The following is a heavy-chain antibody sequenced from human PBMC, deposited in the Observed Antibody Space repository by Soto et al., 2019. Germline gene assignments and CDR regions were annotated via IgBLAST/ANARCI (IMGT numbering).Heavy chain of an antibody. D-gene: IGHD2-2*01. CDR2: IYPGDSDT. Sequence: EVQLVQSGAEVKKPGESLKISCKGSGYSFTSYWIGWVRQMPGKGLEWMGIIYPGDSDTRYSPSFQGQVTISADKSISTGYLQWSSLKASDTAMYYCARLYHPLRRDYYYMDVWGKRTTVTVSS. CDR3: ARLYHPLRRDYYYMDV. V-gene: IGHV5-51*03. J-gene: IGHJ6*03. CDR1: GYSFTSYW.